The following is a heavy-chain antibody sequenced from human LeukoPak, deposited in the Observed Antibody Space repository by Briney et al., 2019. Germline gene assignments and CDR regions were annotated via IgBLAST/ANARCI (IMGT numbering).Heavy chain of an antibody. CDR3: ARVDTFGRVIDPGDY. Sequence: PGGSLRLSCAASGFTVSSNYMSWVRQAPGKGLEWVSVIYSGGSTYYADSVKGRFTISRDNSKNTLYLQMNSLRAEDTAVYYCARVDTFGRVIDPGDYWGQGTLVTVSS. V-gene: IGHV3-53*01. CDR1: GFTVSSNY. D-gene: IGHD3-16*02. J-gene: IGHJ4*02. CDR2: IYSGGST.